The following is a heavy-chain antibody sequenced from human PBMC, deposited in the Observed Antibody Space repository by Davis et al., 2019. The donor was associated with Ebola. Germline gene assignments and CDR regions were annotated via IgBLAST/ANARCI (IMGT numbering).Heavy chain of an antibody. D-gene: IGHD2-2*01. V-gene: IGHV1-46*01. CDR1: GYTFTSYG. Sequence: ASVKVSCKASGYTFTSYGMHWVRQAPGQGLEWMGIINPSGGSTSYAQKFQGRVTMTRDTSTNTVYMELSSLRSEDTAVYYCARAVVVPYYGMDVWGQGTTVTVSS. CDR2: INPSGGST. CDR3: ARAVVVPYYGMDV. J-gene: IGHJ6*02.